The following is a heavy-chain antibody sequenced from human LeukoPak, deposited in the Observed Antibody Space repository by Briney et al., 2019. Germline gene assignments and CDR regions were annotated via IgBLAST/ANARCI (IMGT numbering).Heavy chain of an antibody. D-gene: IGHD3-22*01. CDR3: ARHYYDTSGYYYFDY. J-gene: IGHJ4*02. CDR2: IYYSGST. V-gene: IGHV4-59*08. CDR1: GGSISAYY. Sequence: SETLSLTCTVSGGSISAYYWSWIRQPPGKGLEYIGYIYYSGSTDYNPSLKSRITISVDTSKNQFSLKLSSVTAADTAVYYCARHYYDTSGYYYFDYWGQGTLVTVS.